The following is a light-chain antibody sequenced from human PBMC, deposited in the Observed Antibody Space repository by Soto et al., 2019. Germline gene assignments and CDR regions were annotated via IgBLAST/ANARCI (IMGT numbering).Light chain of an antibody. CDR1: TSDVGGYNY. V-gene: IGLV2-14*01. CDR2: AVT. CDR3: GSYAGSITYV. J-gene: IGLJ1*01. Sequence: QSALTQPASVSVSLGQSITISCTGTTSDVGGYNYVSWYQQHPGKAPILMIYAVTNRPSGVSNRFSGSKSGNTASLTISGLQVDAEAEFFCGSYAGSITYVFGTGTKVAVL.